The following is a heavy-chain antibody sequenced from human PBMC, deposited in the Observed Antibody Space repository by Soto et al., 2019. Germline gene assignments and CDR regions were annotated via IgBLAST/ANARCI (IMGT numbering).Heavy chain of an antibody. CDR1: GFTFSSYA. D-gene: IGHD6-13*01. V-gene: IGHV3-23*01. Sequence: EVQLLESGGGLVQPGGSLRLSCAASGFTFSSYAMSWVRQAPGKGLEWVSTIDGSGDSTYYADSVKGRFTISGDNSKNTLYLQMNSLRAEDTAVYYCAQSGYSSSWNYYYGLDVWGQGTTVTVSS. J-gene: IGHJ6*02. CDR2: IDGSGDST. CDR3: AQSGYSSSWNYYYGLDV.